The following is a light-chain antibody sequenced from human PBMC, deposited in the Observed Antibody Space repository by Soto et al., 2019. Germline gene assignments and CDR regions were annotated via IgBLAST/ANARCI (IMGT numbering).Light chain of an antibody. CDR3: QQYNDWPIT. CDR1: QSVSNY. CDR2: AAS. J-gene: IGKJ5*01. Sequence: EIVLTQSPATLSLSPGERATLSCRASQSVSNYLAWYQQKLGQAPRLLIYAASSRAADIPARFSGSGSGTEFTLTIRRLQSEDFAVYYCQQYNDWPITFGQGTRLEVK. V-gene: IGKV3-15*01.